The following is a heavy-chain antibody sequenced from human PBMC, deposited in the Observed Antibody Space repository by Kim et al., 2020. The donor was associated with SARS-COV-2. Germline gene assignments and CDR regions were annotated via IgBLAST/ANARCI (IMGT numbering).Heavy chain of an antibody. CDR1: GGSVSSSTYY. J-gene: IGHJ4*02. CDR2: IFYGGIT. V-gene: IGHV4-39*01. Sequence: SETLSLTCTVSGGSVSSSTYYWGWVRQPPGEGLEWIVSIFYGGITFDNPSLESRVSMSVDTSKNQLSLTLNSVAASDTAVYYCAASPYGSDWSPMPFHFDWWGQGTLVTVSS. CDR3: AASPYGSDWSPMPFHFDW. D-gene: IGHD6-13*01.